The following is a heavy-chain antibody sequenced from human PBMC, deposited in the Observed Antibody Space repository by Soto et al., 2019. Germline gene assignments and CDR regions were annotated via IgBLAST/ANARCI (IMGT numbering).Heavy chain of an antibody. D-gene: IGHD3-16*01. V-gene: IGHV3-74*01. CDR2: ISSDGSST. J-gene: IGHJ4*02. CDR3: ARGKDRGSYFLDS. CDR1: GFTFSSYW. Sequence: EVQLVESGGGLVQPGGSLRLSCAASGFTFSSYWMHWVRQAPGKGLVCVSRISSDGSSTTYADSVRGRLTISRDNAKNTLSLEMNSLRAEDTAVYYCARGKDRGSYFLDSWGQGTLVTVSS.